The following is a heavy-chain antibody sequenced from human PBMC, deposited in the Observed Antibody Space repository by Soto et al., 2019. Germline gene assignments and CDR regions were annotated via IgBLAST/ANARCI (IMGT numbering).Heavy chain of an antibody. J-gene: IGHJ6*03. D-gene: IGHD3-10*01. CDR1: GYSFTSYW. V-gene: IGHV5-51*01. CDR2: IYPGDSDT. Sequence: GESLKISCKGSGYSFTSYWIGWVRQMPGKGLEWMGIIYPGDSDTRYSPSFQGQVTISADKSISTAYLQWSSLKASDTAMYYCARHVIPYGSGSSTSNYYYYYYMDVWGKGTTVTVSS. CDR3: ARHVIPYGSGSSTSNYYYYYYMDV.